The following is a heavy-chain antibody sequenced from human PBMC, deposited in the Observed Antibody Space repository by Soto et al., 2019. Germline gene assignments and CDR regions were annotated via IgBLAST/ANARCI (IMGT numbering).Heavy chain of an antibody. J-gene: IGHJ6*02. Sequence: EVQLVESGGGLVQPGGSLRLSCAASGFTVSVNLMNWVRQAPGKGLEWVSVINSGGSTDYADSVKGRFTISRDISKNTLYLQMNSLRAEDTAVYYCARENDYYGMDVWGQGTTVTVSS. CDR2: INSGGST. CDR3: ARENDYYGMDV. V-gene: IGHV3-66*01. CDR1: GFTVSVNL.